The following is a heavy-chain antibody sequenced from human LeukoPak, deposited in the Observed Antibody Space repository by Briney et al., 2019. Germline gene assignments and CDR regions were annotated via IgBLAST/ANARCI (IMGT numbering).Heavy chain of an antibody. Sequence: HPGGSLRLSCAASGFTFSSYAMHWVRQAPGKGLEWVAVISYDGSNKYYADSVKGRFTISRVNSKNTLYLQMNSLRAEDTAVYYCARDVRQLPFDYWGQGTLVTVSS. J-gene: IGHJ4*02. V-gene: IGHV3-30-3*01. CDR2: ISYDGSNK. D-gene: IGHD6-6*01. CDR1: GFTFSSYA. CDR3: ARDVRQLPFDY.